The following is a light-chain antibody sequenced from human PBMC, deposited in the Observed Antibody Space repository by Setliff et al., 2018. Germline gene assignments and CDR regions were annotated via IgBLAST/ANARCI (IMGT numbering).Light chain of an antibody. CDR1: SSDVGGYNY. CDR2: EVT. CDR3: LSYTSKTTHAL. Sequence: QSVLTQPAAMSGSPGQSVAISCAGTSSDVGGYNYVSWYQQHPGKAPQLMIYEVTKRPSGVSDRFSGSKSGNTASLTISGLQAGDEADYYCLSYTSKTTHALFAGGTK. V-gene: IGLV2-14*03. J-gene: IGLJ2*01.